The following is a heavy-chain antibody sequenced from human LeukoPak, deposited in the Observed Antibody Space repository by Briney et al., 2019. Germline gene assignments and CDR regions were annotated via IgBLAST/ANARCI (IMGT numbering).Heavy chain of an antibody. D-gene: IGHD6-13*01. Sequence: GESLKISCKGSAATFNNYLIGWVRQLPGKGVYWVGMIYPGDSETSYSPSFQGQVNISADKSISSAFLQWSSLKASDTAKYYCARIGYSSNWSFDYWGQGTLVTVSS. CDR2: IYPGDSET. CDR1: AATFNNYL. V-gene: IGHV5-51*01. J-gene: IGHJ4*02. CDR3: ARIGYSSNWSFDY.